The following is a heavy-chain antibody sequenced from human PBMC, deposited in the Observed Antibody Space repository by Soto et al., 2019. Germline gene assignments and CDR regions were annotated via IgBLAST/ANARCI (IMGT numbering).Heavy chain of an antibody. V-gene: IGHV3-53*01. CDR3: ATRGGGGGY. Sequence: EVQLVESGGGLIQPGGSLRLSCAVSGFTVSNNYMSWVRQAPGKGLEGVSVIYSGGYTAYGDSVKGRFTISRDNSKNTLYLQKKRRGADDPAVFYGATRGGGGGYWGQGTLVTVSS. J-gene: IGHJ4*02. CDR1: GFTVSNNY. D-gene: IGHD3-10*01. CDR2: IYSGGYT.